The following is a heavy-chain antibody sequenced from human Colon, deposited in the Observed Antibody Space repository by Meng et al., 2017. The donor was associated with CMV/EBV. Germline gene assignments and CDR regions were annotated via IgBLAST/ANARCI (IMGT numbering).Heavy chain of an antibody. V-gene: IGHV3-33*01. CDR3: ARGNPMTTVARVGGWYYYYGMDV. CDR2: IWSEGSDK. CDR1: GFTFSNFA. D-gene: IGHD4-17*01. J-gene: IGHJ6*02. Sequence: GESLKISCAASGFTFSNFAMHWVRQAPGKGLEWVAVIWSEGSDKFYAGSVKGRFTISRDNSKNTLSLEMNSLRAEDTGVYYCARGNPMTTVARVGGWYYYYGMDVWGQGTTVTVSS.